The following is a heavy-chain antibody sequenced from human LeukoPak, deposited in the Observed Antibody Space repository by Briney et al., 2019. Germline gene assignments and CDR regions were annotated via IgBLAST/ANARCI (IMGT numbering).Heavy chain of an antibody. CDR1: GFIFSNNY. D-gene: IGHD2-15*01. CDR2: IYSGGST. Sequence: GGSLRLSCAASGFIFSNNYVSWVRQAPGKGLEWVSVIYSGGSTYYADSVKGRFTISRDNSKNTLYLQMNSLRAEDTAVYYCASYCSGGSCSSFDIWGQGTMVTVSS. J-gene: IGHJ3*02. V-gene: IGHV3-53*01. CDR3: ASYCSGGSCSSFDI.